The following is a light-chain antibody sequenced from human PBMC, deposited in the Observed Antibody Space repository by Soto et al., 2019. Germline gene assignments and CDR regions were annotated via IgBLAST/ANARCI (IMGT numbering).Light chain of an antibody. Sequence: EIVMTQAPATLSMYPGERATLSCRASQSVSSNLAWYQQKPGQAPRLLIYGASTRATGIPARLSGSGSGTEFTLTISSLQSEDFAVYYCQQYNNWPWTFGQGTKVDIK. J-gene: IGKJ1*01. CDR2: GAS. CDR3: QQYNNWPWT. V-gene: IGKV3-15*01. CDR1: QSVSSN.